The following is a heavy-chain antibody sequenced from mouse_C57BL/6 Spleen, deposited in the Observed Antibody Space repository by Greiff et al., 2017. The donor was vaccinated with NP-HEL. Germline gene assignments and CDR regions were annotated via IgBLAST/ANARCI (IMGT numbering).Heavy chain of an antibody. CDR1: GYTFTDYE. CDR2: IDPETGGT. V-gene: IGHV1-15*01. CDR3: TRGRDGYYGY. J-gene: IGHJ2*01. D-gene: IGHD2-3*01. Sequence: QVHVKQSGAELVRPGASVTLSCKASGYTFTDYEMHWVKQTPVHGLEWIGAIDPETGGTAYNQKFKGKAILTADKSSSTAYMELRSLTSEDSAVYYCTRGRDGYYGYWGQGTTLTVSS.